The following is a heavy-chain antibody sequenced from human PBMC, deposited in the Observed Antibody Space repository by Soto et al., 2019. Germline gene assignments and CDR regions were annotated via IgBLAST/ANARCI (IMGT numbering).Heavy chain of an antibody. CDR3: ARDKTYYDILSGYPKPEYYFAY. J-gene: IGHJ4*02. D-gene: IGHD3-9*01. CDR2: INHSGST. CDR1: GGSFSGYY. V-gene: IGHV4-34*01. Sequence: PSETLSLTCAVYGGSFSGYYWSWIRQPPGKGLEWIGEINHSGSTNYNPSLKSRVTISVDTSKNQFSLKLSSVTAADTAVYYCARDKTYYDILSGYPKPEYYFAYRGQGTLVTASS.